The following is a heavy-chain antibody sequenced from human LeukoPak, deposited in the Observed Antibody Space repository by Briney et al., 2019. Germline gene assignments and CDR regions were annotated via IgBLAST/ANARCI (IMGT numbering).Heavy chain of an antibody. CDR3: ARGGSGSYYVK. V-gene: IGHV4-4*02. CDR1: GGSISSSNW. D-gene: IGHD3-10*01. J-gene: IGHJ4*02. Sequence: SGTLSLTCAVSGGSISSSNWWSWVRQPPGKGLEWIGEIYHSGNTNYNPSLKSRVTISLDKSKNQFSLKLSSVTAADTAVFYCARGGSGSYYVKWGQGTLVTVSS. CDR2: IYHSGNT.